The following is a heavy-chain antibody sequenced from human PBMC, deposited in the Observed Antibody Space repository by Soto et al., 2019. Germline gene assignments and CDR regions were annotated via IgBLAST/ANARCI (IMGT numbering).Heavy chain of an antibody. CDR3: AKDDGSSWWEYYYYGMDV. V-gene: IGHV3-30*18. Sequence: GGSLRLSCAASVFTFSSYGMQWVRQAPGKGLEWVAVISYYGSNKYYAHSVKGRFTISRDNSKNTLYMQMNSLRANDTAVYYCAKDDGSSWWEYYYYGMDVWGQGTTVTVSS. CDR1: VFTFSSYG. J-gene: IGHJ6*02. CDR2: ISYYGSNK. D-gene: IGHD6-13*01.